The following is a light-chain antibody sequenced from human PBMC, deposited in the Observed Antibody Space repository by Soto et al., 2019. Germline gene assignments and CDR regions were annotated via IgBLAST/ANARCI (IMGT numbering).Light chain of an antibody. Sequence: QSALTQHPSVSGSPGQSVTVSCTGTSSDVGGYNFVSWYQQHPGKAPKLMISEVSKRPSGVPDRFSGSKSGNTASLTVSGLQAEDEADYYCSSYAGSNIFVFGTGTKVTVL. J-gene: IGLJ1*01. CDR3: SSYAGSNIFV. CDR2: EVS. V-gene: IGLV2-8*01. CDR1: SSDVGGYNF.